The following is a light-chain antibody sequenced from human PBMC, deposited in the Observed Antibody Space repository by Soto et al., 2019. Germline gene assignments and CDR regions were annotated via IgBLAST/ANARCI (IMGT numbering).Light chain of an antibody. CDR3: QQYDSTPT. CDR2: WAS. Sequence: DIVMTQSPDSLAVSLGERANINCKSSQSVLFSSNNKNYLAWYQQKPGQPPKLLIDWASTRESGVPDRFSGSGSGTDFPLTISSLQAEDVAVYYCQQYDSTPTFGPGTKVEIK. J-gene: IGKJ3*01. CDR1: QSVLFSSNNKNY. V-gene: IGKV4-1*01.